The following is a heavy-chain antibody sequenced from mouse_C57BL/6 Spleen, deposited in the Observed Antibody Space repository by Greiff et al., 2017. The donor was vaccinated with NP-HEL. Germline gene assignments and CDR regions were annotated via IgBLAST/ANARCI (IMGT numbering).Heavy chain of an antibody. D-gene: IGHD2-2*01. CDR1: GYTFTDHT. CDR2: IYPRDGST. CDR3: ARYLYGYDGGYYFDY. Sequence: VKLVESDAELVKPGASVKISCKVSGYTFTDHTIHWMKQRPEQGLEWIGYIYPRDGSTKYNEKFKGKATLTADKSSSTAYMQLNSLTSEDSAVYFCARYLYGYDGGYYFDYWGQGTTLTVSS. J-gene: IGHJ2*01. V-gene: IGHV1-78*01.